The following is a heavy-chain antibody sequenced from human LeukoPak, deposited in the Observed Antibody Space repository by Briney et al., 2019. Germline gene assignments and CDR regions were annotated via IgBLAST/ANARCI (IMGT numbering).Heavy chain of an antibody. Sequence: SQTLSLTCTVSGGSISSGDYYWSWICQPPGKGLEWIGYIYYSGSTYYNPSLKSRVTISVDTSKNQFSLKLSSVTAADTAVYYCARDRASYYDFWSGYYTGIGRFDPWGQGTLVTVSS. V-gene: IGHV4-30-4*08. CDR3: ARDRASYYDFWSGYYTGIGRFDP. J-gene: IGHJ5*02. CDR1: GGSISSGDYY. D-gene: IGHD3-3*01. CDR2: IYYSGST.